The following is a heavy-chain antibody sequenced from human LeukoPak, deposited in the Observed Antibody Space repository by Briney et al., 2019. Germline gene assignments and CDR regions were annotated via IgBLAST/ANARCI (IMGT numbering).Heavy chain of an antibody. CDR3: AREVAPLYFHYGMDV. CDR2: ISGSSSHI. CDR1: GFTFSDYY. V-gene: IGHV3-11*06. Sequence: GGSLRLSCEASGFTFSDYYLGWIRQAPLQALEWISYISGSSSHINYADSVKGRFTISRDNAKKSVYLQMDSLRVEDTAVYYCAREVAPLYFHYGMDVWGEGTTVTVSS. D-gene: IGHD2-21*01. J-gene: IGHJ6*01.